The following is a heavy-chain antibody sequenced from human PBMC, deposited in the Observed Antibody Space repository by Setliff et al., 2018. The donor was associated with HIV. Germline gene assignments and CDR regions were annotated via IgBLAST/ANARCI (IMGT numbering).Heavy chain of an antibody. CDR3: ATHRVGQRPWLSDF. Sequence: GGSLRLSCAASGFTFSSYWMSWVRQAPGKGLEWVANIKQDGSEKYYVDSVKGRFTISRDNAKNSLYLQMNSLRAEDTAVYYCATHRVGQRPWLSDFWGQGTLVTVSS. CDR1: GFTFSSYW. D-gene: IGHD5-12*01. V-gene: IGHV3-7*03. J-gene: IGHJ4*02. CDR2: IKQDGSEK.